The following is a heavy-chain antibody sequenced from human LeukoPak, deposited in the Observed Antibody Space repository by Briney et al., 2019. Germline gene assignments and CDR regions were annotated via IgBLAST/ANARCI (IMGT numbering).Heavy chain of an antibody. CDR2: IYYSGST. CDR1: GGSISSGDYY. Sequence: SETLSLTCTVSGGSISSGDYYWSWIRQPPGKGLEWIGYIYYSGSTYYNPSLKSRVTISVDTSKNQFSLKLSSATAADTAVYYCARNPGFWSGYYTYWGQGTLVTVSS. CDR3: ARNPGFWSGYYTY. V-gene: IGHV4-30-4*08. D-gene: IGHD3-3*01. J-gene: IGHJ4*02.